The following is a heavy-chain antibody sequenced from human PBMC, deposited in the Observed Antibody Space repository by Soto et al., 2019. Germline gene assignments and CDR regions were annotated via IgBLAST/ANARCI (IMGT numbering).Heavy chain of an antibody. V-gene: IGHV3-74*01. CDR3: AGFSPNDSTVAGEY. CDR1: VFTFSTHW. Sequence: VGSLRLSCASSVFTFSTHWMHCVRQFPEKWLVWVSRINGDGSQTTYADSVRGRLTISRDNAKNTLYLQMNNLRVEDTAVYYCAGFSPNDSTVAGEYWGQGTLVLVS. J-gene: IGHJ4*02. CDR2: INGDGSQT. D-gene: IGHD3-22*01.